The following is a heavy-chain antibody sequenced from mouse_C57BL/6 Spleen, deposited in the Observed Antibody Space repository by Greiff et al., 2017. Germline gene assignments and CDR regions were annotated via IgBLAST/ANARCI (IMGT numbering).Heavy chain of an antibody. D-gene: IGHD1-2*01. CDR2: IDPSDSYT. CDR1: GYTFTSYW. Sequence: QVQLQQPGAELVMPGASVKLSCKASGYTFTSYWMHWVKQRPGQGLEWIGEIDPSDSYTNYNQKFKGKSTLTVDKSSSTAYMQLSSLTSEYSAVYYCTRGDGYYYAMDYWGQGTSVTVSS. CDR3: TRGDGYYYAMDY. V-gene: IGHV1-69*01. J-gene: IGHJ4*01.